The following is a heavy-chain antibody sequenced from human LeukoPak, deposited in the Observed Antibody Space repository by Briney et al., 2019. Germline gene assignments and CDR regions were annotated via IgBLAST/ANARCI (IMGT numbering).Heavy chain of an antibody. D-gene: IGHD2/OR15-2a*01. CDR3: ENRGDPVLVLRYDFHM. V-gene: IGHV2-5*02. CDR1: GFSLSTSGVG. CDR2: IYWGDDK. J-gene: IGHJ3*02. Sequence: SSPTLVKPTQTLTLTCTFSGFSLSTSGVGVVWIRQPPEKALEWLSLIYWGDDKLYSPSLKKRLPITKDTAKNQVILTMTNMDHVETATYYCENRGDPVLVLRYDFHMWGKGQMVSVS.